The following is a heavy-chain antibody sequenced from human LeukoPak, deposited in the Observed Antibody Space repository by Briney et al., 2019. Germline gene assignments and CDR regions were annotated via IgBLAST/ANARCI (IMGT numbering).Heavy chain of an antibody. CDR3: SIATAGYYFDY. CDR2: IYASGST. J-gene: IGHJ4*02. D-gene: IGHD6-13*01. Sequence: SETLSLTCTVSSGSIGSNYWTWIRQPAGKGLEWIGRIYASGSTNYNPSLKSRVTMSVDTSKNQFSLKLSSVTAADTAVYYCSIATAGYYFDYWGQGTLVTVSS. V-gene: IGHV4-4*07. CDR1: SGSIGSNY.